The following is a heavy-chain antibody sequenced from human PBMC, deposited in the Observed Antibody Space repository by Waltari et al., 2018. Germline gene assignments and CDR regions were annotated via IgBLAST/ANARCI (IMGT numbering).Heavy chain of an antibody. J-gene: IGHJ5*02. Sequence: EVQLVESGGDLVQPGGSLRLACAASGTTFSSYCMHWVRQAPGTGLVWVSRINTDGSITIYADSVRGRFTISRDNAKNTLYLQMNSLRVDDSAVYYCTRGVAEGFDHWGQGTLVTVSS. CDR3: TRGVAEGFDH. D-gene: IGHD2-15*01. CDR2: INTDGSIT. CDR1: GTTFSSYC. V-gene: IGHV3-74*01.